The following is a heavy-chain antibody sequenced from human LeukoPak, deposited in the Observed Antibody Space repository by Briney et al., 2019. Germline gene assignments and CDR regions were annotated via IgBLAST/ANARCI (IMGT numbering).Heavy chain of an antibody. D-gene: IGHD1/OR15-1a*01. J-gene: IGHJ3*02. Sequence: GGSLRLSCGASGFTFSSYEMNWVRQAPGKGLEWVSYISSSGSTIYYADSVKGRFTISRDNAKNSLYLQMNSLRAEDTAVYYCARAYPSRTGIWGQGTMVTVSS. CDR2: ISSSGSTI. CDR3: ARAYPSRTGI. CDR1: GFTFSSYE. V-gene: IGHV3-48*03.